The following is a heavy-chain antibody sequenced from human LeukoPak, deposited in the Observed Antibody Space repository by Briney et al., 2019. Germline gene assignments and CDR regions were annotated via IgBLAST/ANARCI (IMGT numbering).Heavy chain of an antibody. V-gene: IGHV3-7*01. CDR2: IKQDGSQK. Sequence: GGSLRLSCTASGFTLSSSWMSWVRQPPGRGLEWVASIKQDGSQKYYVDSVKGRFTISRDNAKNSLYLQMNSLRAEDTVVYYCARLFRDVTTFDYWGQGTLVTVSS. CDR3: ARLFRDVTTFDY. D-gene: IGHD1-1*01. CDR1: GFTLSSSW. J-gene: IGHJ4*02.